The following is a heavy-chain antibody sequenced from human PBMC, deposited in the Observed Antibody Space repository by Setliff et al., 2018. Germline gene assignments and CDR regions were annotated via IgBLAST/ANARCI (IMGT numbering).Heavy chain of an antibody. J-gene: IGHJ4*02. D-gene: IGHD5-12*01. V-gene: IGHV3-74*01. CDR1: GFTFSSHW. Sequence: AGGSLRLSCAAAGFTFSSHWMHWVRQAPGKRLMWVSRINNDGSSTTYEDSVKGRFTISRDNAENTLYLQMDSLNTEDTAVYYCIVAGNYFDYWGQGTLVTVSS. CDR3: IVAGNYFDY. CDR2: INNDGSST.